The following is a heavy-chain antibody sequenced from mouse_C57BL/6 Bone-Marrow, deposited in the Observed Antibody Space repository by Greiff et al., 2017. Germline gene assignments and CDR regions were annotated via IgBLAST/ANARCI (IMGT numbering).Heavy chain of an antibody. CDR2: IYPTSGRT. V-gene: IGHV1-55*01. CDR3: ARSGPRGRSFDY. J-gene: IGHJ2*01. Sequence: QVQLQQPGAELVKPGASVKMYCKASGYTFTSYWITWVKQRPGQGLEWIGDIYPTSGRTNYNEKFKSKAILTVDTSSNTAYMQLSSLTSEDSAVFYCARSGPRGRSFDYWGQGTTLTVSS. D-gene: IGHD3-1*01. CDR1: GYTFTSYW.